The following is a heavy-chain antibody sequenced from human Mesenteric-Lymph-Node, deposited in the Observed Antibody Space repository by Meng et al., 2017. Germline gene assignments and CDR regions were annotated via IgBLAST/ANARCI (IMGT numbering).Heavy chain of an antibody. CDR3: ARAPPEKYFFDH. Sequence: ASLKVSCKTSGYTFTSYYRHWVRQAPGQGLKWMGMVRPGNGVNINAPKFQGRVTVTRDTSTSTVYMEVSSLTSEDAAVYYCARAPPEKYFFDHWGQGTLVTVSS. V-gene: IGHV1-46*01. J-gene: IGHJ4*02. CDR1: GYTFTSYY. CDR2: VRPGNGVN. D-gene: IGHD1-14*01.